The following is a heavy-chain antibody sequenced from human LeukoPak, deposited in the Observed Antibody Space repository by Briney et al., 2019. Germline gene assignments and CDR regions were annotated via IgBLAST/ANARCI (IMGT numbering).Heavy chain of an antibody. V-gene: IGHV4-30-2*01. CDR2: IYHSGST. J-gene: IGHJ3*01. CDR3: ARDRYYYDSGL. Sequence: PSQTLSLTCTVSGGSISSGGYYWSWIRQPPGKGLEWIGYIYHSGSTYYNPSLKSRVTISVDRSKNQFSLKLSSVTAADTAVYYCARDRYYYDSGLWGQGTMVTVSS. CDR1: GGSISSGGYY. D-gene: IGHD3-22*01.